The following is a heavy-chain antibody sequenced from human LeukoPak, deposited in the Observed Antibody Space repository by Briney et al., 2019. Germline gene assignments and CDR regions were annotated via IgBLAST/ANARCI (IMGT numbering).Heavy chain of an antibody. CDR1: GGSISSYY. V-gene: IGHV4-59*05. J-gene: IGHJ4*02. D-gene: IGHD6-6*01. Sequence: PSETLSLTCTVSGGSISSYYWSWIRQPPGKGLEWIGSIYYSGSTYYNPSLKSRVTISVDTSKNQFSLKLSSVTAADTAVYYCARPSIAARYIDYWGQGTLVTVSS. CDR2: IYYSGST. CDR3: ARPSIAARYIDY.